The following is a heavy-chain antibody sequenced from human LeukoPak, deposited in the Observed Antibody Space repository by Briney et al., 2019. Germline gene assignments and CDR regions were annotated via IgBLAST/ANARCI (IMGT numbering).Heavy chain of an antibody. CDR2: INYDGSP. CDR1: GGSFSGYN. CDR3: ERRNRELVWFGEPPQPHHYSYGMDV. V-gene: IGHV4-34*01. J-gene: IGHJ6*02. Sequence: SETLSLTCAVYGGSFSGYNWIWIRLPPGKGLEWVGEINYDGSPNYNPSLKSPVTVYVDQCNNPLSTKVRSVTAADTAVYSCERRNRELVWFGEPPQPHHYSYGMDVWGQGTTVTVSS. D-gene: IGHD3-10*01.